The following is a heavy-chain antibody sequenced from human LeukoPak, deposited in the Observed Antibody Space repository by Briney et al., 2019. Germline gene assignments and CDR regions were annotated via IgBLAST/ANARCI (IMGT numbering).Heavy chain of an antibody. CDR1: GFIFSSFE. D-gene: IGHD2-15*01. CDR2: ISDKGGI. CDR3: ARSGGAYKPFDL. Sequence: GGSLRLSCAASGFIFSSFELNWVRQAPGKGPEWVSQISDKGGITYADSVNGRFTISRDNAKNSLYLRMTSLRVEDTAVYYCARSGGAYKPFDLWGQGTLVTVSS. V-gene: IGHV3-48*03. J-gene: IGHJ4*02.